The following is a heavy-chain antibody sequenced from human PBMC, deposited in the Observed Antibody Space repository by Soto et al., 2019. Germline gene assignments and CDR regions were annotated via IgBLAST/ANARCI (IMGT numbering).Heavy chain of an antibody. V-gene: IGHV1-3*01. CDR1: GYNFTDYS. J-gene: IGHJ6*02. D-gene: IGHD2-2*02. CDR2: INPHNGYT. CDR3: ASGVYCATTSCYTLGRSYYYYGIDV. Sequence: GASVKVSCKASGYNFTDYSIHWVRQAPGQRLEWMGRINPHNGYTEYSQKFQGRVTITRDTSASTGYMELSSLRSEDPPVYYCASGVYCATTSCYTLGRSYYYYGIDVWGQGTTVTVSS.